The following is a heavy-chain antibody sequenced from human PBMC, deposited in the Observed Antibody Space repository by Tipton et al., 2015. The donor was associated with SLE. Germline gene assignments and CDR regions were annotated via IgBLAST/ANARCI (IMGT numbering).Heavy chain of an antibody. D-gene: IGHD6-19*01. J-gene: IGHJ5*02. V-gene: IGHV3-53*05. CDR2: MYSDGSK. Sequence: SLRLSCVVSGFTFSSYPMHWVRQAPGKGLEWVSVMYSDGSKYYSGSVKGRFTISRDNSENTVYLQMSSLRPDDTAVYYCARSSATGWRDLWGQGTLVTVSS. CDR1: GFTFSSYP. CDR3: ARSSATGWRDL.